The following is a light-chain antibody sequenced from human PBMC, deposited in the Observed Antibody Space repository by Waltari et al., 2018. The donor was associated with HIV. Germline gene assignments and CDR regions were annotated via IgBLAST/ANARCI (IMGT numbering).Light chain of an antibody. Sequence: DIQMTQSPSSLSVSVGDTITIACRASQSISFYLNWYQVKPGKVPKLLISRASNLESGAPSRFTGSGSGTDFTLTLNSLQPEDFATYYCQQSYSPPLNFGPGTEVEVK. CDR3: QQSYSPPLN. V-gene: IGKV1-39*01. J-gene: IGKJ3*01. CDR2: RAS. CDR1: QSISFY.